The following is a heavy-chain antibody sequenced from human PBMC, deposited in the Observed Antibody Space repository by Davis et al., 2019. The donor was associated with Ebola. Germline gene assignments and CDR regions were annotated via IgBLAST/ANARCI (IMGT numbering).Heavy chain of an antibody. V-gene: IGHV3-21*06. Sequence: GESLKISCAASGFTFSSYAMNWVRQAPGKGLEWVSSISGGNYYIYYADSVRGRFTISRDNAKDTPFLQMNDLRADDTAVYYCATDPYGGNPQSADYWGQGILVTVSS. CDR3: ATDPYGGNPQSADY. CDR1: GFTFSSYA. D-gene: IGHD3-16*01. CDR2: ISGGNYYI. J-gene: IGHJ4*02.